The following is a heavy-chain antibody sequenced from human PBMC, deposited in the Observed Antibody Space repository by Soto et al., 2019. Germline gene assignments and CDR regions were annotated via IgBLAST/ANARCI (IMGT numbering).Heavy chain of an antibody. J-gene: IGHJ6*02. CDR2: IYYSGST. CDR1: GGSISSSSYY. V-gene: IGHV4-39*01. D-gene: IGHD6-19*01. Sequence: QLQLQESGPGLVKPSETLSLTCTVSGGSISSSSYYWGWIRQPPGKGLEWIGSIYYSGSTYYNPSLKSRVTISVDTSKNQFSLKLSSVTAADTAVYYCASQRSEGGMDVWGQGTTVTVSS. CDR3: ASQRSEGGMDV.